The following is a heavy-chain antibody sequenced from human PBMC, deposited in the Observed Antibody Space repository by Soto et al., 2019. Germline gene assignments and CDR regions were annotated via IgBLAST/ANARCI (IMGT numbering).Heavy chain of an antibody. Sequence: QVQLQESGPGLVKPSQTLSLTCTVSGGSISSGDYYWSWIRQPPGKGLEWIGYIDYSGSTYYNPSLKRRVTIAVDTSKNQFSLKLSSVTAADTAVYYCARIEVEGRAFDIWGQGTMVTVSS. CDR3: ARIEVEGRAFDI. CDR1: GGSISSGDYY. J-gene: IGHJ3*02. CDR2: IDYSGST. V-gene: IGHV4-30-4*01. D-gene: IGHD2-21*01.